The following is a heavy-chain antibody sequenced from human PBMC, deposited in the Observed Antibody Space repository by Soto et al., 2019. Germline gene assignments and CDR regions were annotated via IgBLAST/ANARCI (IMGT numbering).Heavy chain of an antibody. Sequence: SETLSLTCSVSGASIYNGGYFWSWIRQSPGKGLEWIGHIHNSGSPYNNPSLKSRITISADTSKNQFSLKLSSVTAADTAVYYCARVWFGAYNWFDPWGQGTLVTVSS. D-gene: IGHD3-10*01. CDR2: IHNSGSP. J-gene: IGHJ5*02. V-gene: IGHV4-30-4*02. CDR1: GASIYNGGYF. CDR3: ARVWFGAYNWFDP.